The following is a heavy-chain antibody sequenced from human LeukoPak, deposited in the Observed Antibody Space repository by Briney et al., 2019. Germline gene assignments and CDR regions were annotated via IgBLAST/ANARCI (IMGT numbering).Heavy chain of an antibody. J-gene: IGHJ4*02. CDR3: ARVPPYYYDSSGYYGFDY. D-gene: IGHD3-22*01. CDR2: ISYDGSNK. Sequence: GGSLRLSCAASGFTFSSYGIHWVRQAPGKGLEWVAVISYDGSNKYYAGSVKGRFTISRDNSKNTLYLQMNSLRAEDTAVYYCARVPPYYYDSSGYYGFDYWGQGTLVTVSS. V-gene: IGHV3-30*03. CDR1: GFTFSSYG.